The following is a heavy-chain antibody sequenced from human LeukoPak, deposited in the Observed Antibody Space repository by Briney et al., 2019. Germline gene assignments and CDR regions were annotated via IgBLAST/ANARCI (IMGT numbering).Heavy chain of an antibody. CDR2: IWYDGSNK. Sequence: QAGGSLRLSCAASGFTFSSYDMHWVRQAPGKGLEWVAVIWYDGSNKYYADSVKGRFTISRDNSKNTLYLQMNSLRAEDTAVYYCARDPPQNYDFWSGYYYYYGMDVWGQGTTVTVSS. J-gene: IGHJ6*02. D-gene: IGHD3-3*01. CDR1: GFTFSSYD. V-gene: IGHV3-33*01. CDR3: ARDPPQNYDFWSGYYYYYGMDV.